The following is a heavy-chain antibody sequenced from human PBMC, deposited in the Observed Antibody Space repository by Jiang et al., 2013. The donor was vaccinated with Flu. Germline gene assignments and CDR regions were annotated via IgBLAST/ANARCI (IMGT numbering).Heavy chain of an antibody. Sequence: LLKPSETLSLICTVSGGSVSSSRYYWGWIRQPPGKGLEWIGSIYYSGSTFYNPSLKSRVTISVDTSRNQFSXKLTSMTAADTAVYYCARVKGGTYFDWSLDYWGQGTLVTISS. CDR3: ARVKGGTYFDWSLDY. V-gene: IGHV4-39*01. CDR2: IYYSGST. D-gene: IGHD3-9*01. CDR1: GGSVSSSRYY. J-gene: IGHJ4*02.